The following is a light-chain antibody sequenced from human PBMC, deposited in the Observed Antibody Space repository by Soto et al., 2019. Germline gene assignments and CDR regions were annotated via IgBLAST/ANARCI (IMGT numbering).Light chain of an antibody. Sequence: EIVLTQSPGTLSLSPVERATLSCMASQGIGDTLAWYQHKPGQTPRLLIYDTSTRATGVPTRFSGSRSGAEFTLTISSLQPDDFATYYCQHYNSYSEAFGQGTKVDIK. CDR1: QGIGDT. V-gene: IGKV3-15*01. CDR3: QHYNSYSEA. CDR2: DTS. J-gene: IGKJ1*01.